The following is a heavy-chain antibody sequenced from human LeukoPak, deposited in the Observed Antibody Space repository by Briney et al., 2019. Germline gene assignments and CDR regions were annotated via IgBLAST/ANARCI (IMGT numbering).Heavy chain of an antibody. CDR2: MNPNSGNT. V-gene: IGHV1-8*02. Sequence: ASVKVSCKASGYTFTGYYMHWVRQAPGQGLEWMGWMNPNSGNTGYAQKFQGRVTMTRNTSISTAYMELSSLRSEDTAVYYCARGRWPRVWGQGTLVTVSS. J-gene: IGHJ4*02. D-gene: IGHD5-24*01. CDR3: ARGRWPRV. CDR1: GYTFTGYY.